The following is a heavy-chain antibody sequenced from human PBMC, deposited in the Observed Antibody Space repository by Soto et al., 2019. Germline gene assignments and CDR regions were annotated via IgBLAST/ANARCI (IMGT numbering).Heavy chain of an antibody. V-gene: IGHV4-59*01. CDR3: ARVMYYYDSSGYYRWFDP. CDR2: IYYSGST. D-gene: IGHD3-22*01. J-gene: IGHJ5*02. Sequence: SETLSLTCTVSGGSISSYYWSWIRQPPGKGLEWIGYIYYSGSTNYNPSLKSRVTISVDTSKNQFSLKLSSVTAADTAVYYCARVMYYYDSSGYYRWFDPWGQGTLVTVSS. CDR1: GGSISSYY.